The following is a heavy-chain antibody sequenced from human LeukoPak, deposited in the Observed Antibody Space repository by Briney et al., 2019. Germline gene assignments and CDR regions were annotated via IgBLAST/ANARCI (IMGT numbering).Heavy chain of an antibody. CDR2: IRRKANSYVT. CDR3: TRQYYEKSGSYYYYMDV. D-gene: IGHD3-22*01. Sequence: GRSLSLSCAAGRLTFSVSAMLWVSQASGRGREWVGRIRRKANSYVTTYAASVTRRSSISRYDSKNTAYLQMNSLKTEDTAVYYCTRQYYEKSGSYYYYMDVWGKGTTVTISS. CDR1: RLTFSVSA. V-gene: IGHV3-73*01. J-gene: IGHJ6*03.